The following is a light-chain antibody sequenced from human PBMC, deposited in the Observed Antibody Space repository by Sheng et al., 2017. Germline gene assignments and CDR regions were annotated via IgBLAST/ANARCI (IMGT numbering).Light chain of an antibody. CDR1: QSVSSY. CDR3: HQYNNWPPLFT. V-gene: IGKV3-11*01. J-gene: IGKJ3*01. CDR2: DAS. Sequence: EIVLTQSPATLSLSPGERATLSCRASQSVSSYLAWYQQKAGQAPRLLIYDASNRATGIPARFSGSGSGTQFTLTISSLQSEDFAVYYCHQYNNWPPLFTFGPGTKVDIK.